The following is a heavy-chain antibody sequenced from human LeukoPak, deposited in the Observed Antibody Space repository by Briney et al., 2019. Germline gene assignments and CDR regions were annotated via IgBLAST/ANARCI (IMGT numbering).Heavy chain of an antibody. D-gene: IGHD2-8*02. CDR1: GFTFSSYA. V-gene: IGHV3-48*01. CDR3: ARGAGGFDY. CDR2: ISSSSSTI. J-gene: IGHJ4*02. Sequence: GGSLRLSCAASGFTFSSYAMSWVRQAPGKGLEWVSYISSSSSTIYYADSVKGRFTISRDNAKNSLYLQMNSLRAEDTAVYYCARGAGGFDYWGQGTLVTVSS.